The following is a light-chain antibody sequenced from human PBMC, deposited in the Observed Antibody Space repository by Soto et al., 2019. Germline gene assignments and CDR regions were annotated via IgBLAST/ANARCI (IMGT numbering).Light chain of an antibody. CDR1: QSIRRS. Sequence: DMQMTQSPSSLSASVADRVTITCRSSQSIRRSLNWYQQKPGKAPKLLIYAASSLQSGVPSRFSGSGSGTDFTLTISSLLPEGMTGVCGQRTYSDPRTVGQGAKV. J-gene: IGKJ1*01. CDR2: AAS. V-gene: IGKV1-39*01. CDR3: QRTYSDPRT.